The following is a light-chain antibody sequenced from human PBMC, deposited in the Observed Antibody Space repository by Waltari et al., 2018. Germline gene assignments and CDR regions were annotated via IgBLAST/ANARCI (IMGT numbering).Light chain of an antibody. J-gene: IGKJ1*01. CDR3: QEHVTYWA. V-gene: IGKV1-5*01. CDR1: QSITWW. Sequence: DIQMTQSPSTLSASAGDRVTITCRASQSITWWLAWYQQKPGKAPKLLFYDASSLESGVPSRFSGSGSGTEFTLTISSLQPDDFATYYCQEHVTYWAFGQGTKVEMK. CDR2: DAS.